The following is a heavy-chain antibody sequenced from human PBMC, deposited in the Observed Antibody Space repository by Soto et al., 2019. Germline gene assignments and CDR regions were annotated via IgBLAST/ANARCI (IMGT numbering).Heavy chain of an antibody. V-gene: IGHV4-59*08. CDR2: IYYSGST. Sequence: SETLSLTCTFSGGSISSYYWSWIRQPPGKGLEWIGYIYYSGSTNYNPSLKSRVTISVDTSKNQFSLKLSSVTAADTAVYYCARTRSGYDLGIDYWGQGTLVTVSS. J-gene: IGHJ4*02. CDR1: GGSISSYY. CDR3: ARTRSGYDLGIDY. D-gene: IGHD5-12*01.